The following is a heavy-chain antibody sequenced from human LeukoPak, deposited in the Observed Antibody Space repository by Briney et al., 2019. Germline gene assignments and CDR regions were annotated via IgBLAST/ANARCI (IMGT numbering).Heavy chain of an antibody. Sequence: SETLSLTCTVSGGSISSGDYYWTWIRQPPGKGLEWIGYIYYSGNTYYNPSLKRRVTISIDTYKNQFSLKLSSVTAADTAVYYCARGRHYYDSSGYPEAGFDSWGQGTLVTVSS. CDR1: GGSISSGDYY. CDR3: ARGRHYYDSSGYPEAGFDS. CDR2: IYYSGNT. D-gene: IGHD3-22*01. V-gene: IGHV4-30-4*08. J-gene: IGHJ4*02.